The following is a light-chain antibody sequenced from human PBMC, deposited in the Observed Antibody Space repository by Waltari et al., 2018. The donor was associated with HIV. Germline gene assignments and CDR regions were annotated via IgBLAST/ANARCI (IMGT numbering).Light chain of an antibody. V-gene: IGLV3-1*01. CDR1: ALGDKH. CDR3: QAWDSKTAYV. J-gene: IGLJ1*01. CDR2: QDT. Sequence: SYDLTPPPSVSVSPGQTAPIPCSGDALGDKHACWYQQKPGQSPILVIYQDTKRPSGIPERFSGSISGNTATLTISGTQAMDEADYYCQAWDSKTAYVFGTGTKVTVL.